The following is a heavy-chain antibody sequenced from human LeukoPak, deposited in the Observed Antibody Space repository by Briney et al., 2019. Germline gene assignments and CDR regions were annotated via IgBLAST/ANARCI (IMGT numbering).Heavy chain of an antibody. CDR2: VSAHSGNT. CDR1: GYTFASYG. Sequence: ASVKVSCKASGYTFASYGISWLRQAPGQGLEWVGWVSAHSGNTKYAERVQGRASMTADTSTSTAYMELRSLRSDDTALYYCARVSCGYNCHYAMDVWGQGATVTVSS. V-gene: IGHV1-18*01. J-gene: IGHJ6*02. D-gene: IGHD5-18*01. CDR3: ARVSCGYNCHYAMDV.